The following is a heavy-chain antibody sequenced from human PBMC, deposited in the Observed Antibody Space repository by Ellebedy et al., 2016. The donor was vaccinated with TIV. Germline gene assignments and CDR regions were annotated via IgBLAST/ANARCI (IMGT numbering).Heavy chain of an antibody. CDR3: ARGYLGIDY. D-gene: IGHD1-1*01. CDR1: TFTFSSYW. V-gene: IGHV3-74*01. J-gene: IGHJ4*02. Sequence: PGGSLRPSCPASTFTFSSYWMHWVRQAPGKGLVWVSRTDIDGSSTNYADSVKGRFTISRDNAKNTLYLQMNSLRTEDTAVYYCARGYLGIDYWGQGTLVTVSS. CDR2: TDIDGSST.